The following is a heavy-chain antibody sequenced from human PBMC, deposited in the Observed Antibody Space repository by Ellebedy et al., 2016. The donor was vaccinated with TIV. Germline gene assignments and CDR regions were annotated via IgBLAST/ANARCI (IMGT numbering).Heavy chain of an antibody. Sequence: PGGSLRLSCAASEFSFNIYGMHWVRQAPGKGLEWVAVISEDGGYKQYADSVKGRFTISRDNSKNPLFLQMNSLRAEDTAVYYCARFVDGDYEDYWGQGALVTVSS. D-gene: IGHD4-17*01. V-gene: IGHV3-30*03. J-gene: IGHJ4*02. CDR1: EFSFNIYG. CDR3: ARFVDGDYEDY. CDR2: ISEDGGYK.